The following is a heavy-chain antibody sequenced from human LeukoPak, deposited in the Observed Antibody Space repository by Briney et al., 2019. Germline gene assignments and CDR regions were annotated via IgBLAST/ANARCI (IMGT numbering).Heavy chain of an antibody. V-gene: IGHV1-69*01. Sequence: SVKVSCKASGGTFSSYAISWVRQAPGLGLEWMGGIIPIFGTANYAQKFQGRVTITADESTSTAYMELSSLRSEDTAVYYCARAAYYYDSSGSNSLDYWGQGTLVTVSS. D-gene: IGHD3-22*01. CDR2: IIPIFGTA. CDR1: GGTFSSYA. J-gene: IGHJ4*02. CDR3: ARAAYYYDSSGSNSLDY.